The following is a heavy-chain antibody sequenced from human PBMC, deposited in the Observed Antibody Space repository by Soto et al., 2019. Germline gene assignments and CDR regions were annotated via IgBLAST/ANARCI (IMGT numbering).Heavy chain of an antibody. Sequence: QVQLVESGGGVVQPGRSLRLSCAASGFTFSSYAMHWVRQAPGKGLEGVAVISYDGSNKYYADSVKGRFTISRDNSKNTVYLQMNSLRAEDTAVYYCARAVGSSNLLYSRSSAPIYGMDVWGQGTTVTVSS. CDR1: GFTFSSYA. CDR3: ARAVGSSNLLYSRSSAPIYGMDV. CDR2: ISYDGSNK. V-gene: IGHV3-30-3*01. J-gene: IGHJ6*02. D-gene: IGHD6-6*01.